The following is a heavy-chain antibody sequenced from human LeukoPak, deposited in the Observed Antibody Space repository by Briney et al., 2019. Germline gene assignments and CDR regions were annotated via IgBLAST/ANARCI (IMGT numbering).Heavy chain of an antibody. CDR1: GFTFDDYA. J-gene: IGHJ6*02. Sequence: PGGSLRLSCAASGFTFDDYAMHWVRQAPGKGLEWVSGISWNSGSIGYADSVKGRFTISRDNAKNSLYLQMNSLRAEDTAVYYCARDSDCSIRSPRKKYCYYGMDVWGQGTTVTVSS. CDR2: ISWNSGSI. V-gene: IGHV3-9*01. D-gene: IGHD2-2*01. CDR3: ARDSDCSIRSPRKKYCYYGMDV.